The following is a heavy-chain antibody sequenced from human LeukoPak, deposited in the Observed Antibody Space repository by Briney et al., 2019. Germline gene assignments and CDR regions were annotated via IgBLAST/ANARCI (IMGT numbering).Heavy chain of an antibody. CDR2: ISGSGGST. V-gene: IGHV3-23*01. CDR3: AKDFYYYDSSGYVGAFDI. Sequence: GGSPRLSCAASGSTFSSYAMSWVRQAPGKGLEWVSAISGSGGSTYYADSVKGRFTISRDNSKNTLYLQMNSLGAEDTAVYYCAKDFYYYDSSGYVGAFDIWGQGTMVTVSS. D-gene: IGHD3-22*01. CDR1: GSTFSSYA. J-gene: IGHJ3*02.